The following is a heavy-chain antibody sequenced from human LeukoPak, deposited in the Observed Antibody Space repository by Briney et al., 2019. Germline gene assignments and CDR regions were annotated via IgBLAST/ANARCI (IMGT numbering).Heavy chain of an antibody. J-gene: IGHJ4*02. CDR1: GGSISSYY. CDR2: IYTSGST. CDR3: ARVILGHSSSWYWASSSPPGYYFDY. Sequence: SETLSLTCTVSGGSISSYYWSWIRQPAGKGLEWIGRIYTSGSTNYNPSLKSRVTISVDTSKNQFSLKLSSVTAADTAVYYCARVILGHSSSWYWASSSPPGYYFDYWGQGTLVTVSS. D-gene: IGHD6-13*01. V-gene: IGHV4-4*07.